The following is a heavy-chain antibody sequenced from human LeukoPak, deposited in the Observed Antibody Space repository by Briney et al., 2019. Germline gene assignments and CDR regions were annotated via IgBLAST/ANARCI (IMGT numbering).Heavy chain of an antibody. V-gene: IGHV3-23*01. CDR2: ISGSDSNT. J-gene: IGHJ4*02. CDR3: AKRREGAFDY. Sequence: GGSLRCSCAASGFTLSSYGMSWVRHAPGQGLDWFSAISGSDSNTEYADSVKGRFTIATDNSTDTLYLKMNSLRAEDTAKYYCAKRREGAFDYWGQGILVTVSS. CDR1: GFTLSSYG. D-gene: IGHD1-26*01.